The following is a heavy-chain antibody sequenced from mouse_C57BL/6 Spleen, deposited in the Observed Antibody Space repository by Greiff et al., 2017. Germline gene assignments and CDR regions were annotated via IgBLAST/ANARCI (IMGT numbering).Heavy chain of an antibody. J-gene: IGHJ2*01. CDR1: GYTFTDYN. CDR3: ARTGGYSYFDY. D-gene: IGHD2-3*01. Sequence: VQLKESGPELVKPGASVKMSCKASGYTFTDYNMHWVKQSHGKSLEWIGYINPNNGGTSYNQKFKGKATLTVNKSSSTAYMELRSLTSEDSAVYYCARTGGYSYFDYWGQGTTLTVSS. V-gene: IGHV1-22*01. CDR2: INPNNGGT.